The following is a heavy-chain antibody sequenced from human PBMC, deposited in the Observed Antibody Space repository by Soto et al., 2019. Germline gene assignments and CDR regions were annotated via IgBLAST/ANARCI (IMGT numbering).Heavy chain of an antibody. CDR3: AHRIRGWPGCRD. V-gene: IGHV2-5*02. J-gene: IGHJ4*02. CDR1: GFSLSTTGMG. Sequence: QITLRESGPTLVKPTQTLTLTCTFSGFSLSTTGMGVGWVRHPPGKALGWLAHIYCDDGKRYTPSLNNRLTNTKDTSKGHVVLTMSNMDPVDTAAYYCAHRIRGWPGCRDWGQGTLVTVSS. D-gene: IGHD6-19*01. CDR2: IYCDDGK.